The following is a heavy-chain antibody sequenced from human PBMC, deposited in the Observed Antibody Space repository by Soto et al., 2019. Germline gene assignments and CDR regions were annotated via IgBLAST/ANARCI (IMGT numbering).Heavy chain of an antibody. CDR2: ISSSSSYI. CDR1: GFTFSSYS. J-gene: IGHJ6*03. D-gene: IGHD3-10*01. V-gene: IGHV3-21*01. Sequence: PGGSLRLSCAASGFTFSSYSMNWVRQAPGKGLEWVSSISSSSSYIYYADSVKGRFTISRDNAKNSLYLQMNSLRAEDTAVYYCARAWRCGELLYSYYYYMDVWGKGTTVTVSS. CDR3: ARAWRCGELLYSYYYYMDV.